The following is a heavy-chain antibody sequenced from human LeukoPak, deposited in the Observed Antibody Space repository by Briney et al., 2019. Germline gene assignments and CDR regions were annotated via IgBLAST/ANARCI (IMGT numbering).Heavy chain of an antibody. CDR1: GDTYKKLA. J-gene: IGHJ4*02. V-gene: IGHV1-69*05. D-gene: IGHD3-22*01. CDR3: ARSSGRNFDY. Sequence: SVKVSCKASGDTYKKLAISWLRQAPGQGLEWMGKIIPIYGTTSNAQKFQGRVTITTDESTSTAFMELSSLRSEDTAVYYCARSSGRNFDYWGQGTLVTVSS. CDR2: IIPIYGTT.